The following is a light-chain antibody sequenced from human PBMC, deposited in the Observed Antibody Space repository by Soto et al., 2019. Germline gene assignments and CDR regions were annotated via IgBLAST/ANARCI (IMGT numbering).Light chain of an antibody. V-gene: IGLV1-47*01. Sequence: QSVLTQPPSASGTPGQRVTISCSGSSSNVGSNYVYWYQQFPGTAPKLLIYRNNKRPSGVPDRFSGSKSGTSASLAISGLRSEDEADYYCAAWDDSLSGPVFGGGTQLTVL. J-gene: IGLJ2*01. CDR2: RNN. CDR1: SSNVGSNY. CDR3: AAWDDSLSGPV.